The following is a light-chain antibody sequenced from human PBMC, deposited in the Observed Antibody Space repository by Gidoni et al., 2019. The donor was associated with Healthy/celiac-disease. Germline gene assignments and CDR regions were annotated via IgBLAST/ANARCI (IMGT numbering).Light chain of an antibody. V-gene: IGLV1-44*01. CDR1: SSNIGSNT. J-gene: IGLJ2*01. CDR3: AAWDDSLNVV. CDR2: SNN. Sequence: QSVLTQPPSASVTPGQRVTISCSGSSSNIGSNTVTWYQQLPGTAPTLLLYSNNQRPSGVPDRFSGSKSGTSASLAISGLQSEDEADYYCAAWDDSLNVVFGGGTKLTVL.